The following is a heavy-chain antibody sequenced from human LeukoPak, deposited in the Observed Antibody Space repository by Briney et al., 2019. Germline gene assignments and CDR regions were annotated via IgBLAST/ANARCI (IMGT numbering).Heavy chain of an antibody. J-gene: IGHJ5*02. D-gene: IGHD2-15*01. CDR3: ARLGYCSGGSCLQGAP. CDR1: GGSISSYY. Sequence: SETLSLTCTVSGGSISSYYWTWIRQSPGKGLEWIGYIYYSGSTKYNPSLKSRVTISVDTSKKEFSLRLKSVTAADTAVYYCARLGYCSGGSCLQGAPWGQGTLVTVSS. CDR2: IYYSGST. V-gene: IGHV4-59*01.